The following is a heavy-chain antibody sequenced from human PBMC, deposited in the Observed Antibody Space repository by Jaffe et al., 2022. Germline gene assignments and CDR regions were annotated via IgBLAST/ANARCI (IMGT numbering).Heavy chain of an antibody. V-gene: IGHV1-2*06. J-gene: IGHJ4*02. D-gene: IGHD3-10*01. CDR1: GYTFTGYY. Sequence: QVQLVQSGAEVKKPGASVKVSCKASGYTFTGYYMHWVRQAPGQGLEWMGRINPNSGGTNYAQKFQGRVTMTRDTSISTAYMELSRLRSDDTAVYYCARDRPYGSGSYYNLYYFDYWGQGTLVTVSS. CDR3: ARDRPYGSGSYYNLYYFDY. CDR2: INPNSGGT.